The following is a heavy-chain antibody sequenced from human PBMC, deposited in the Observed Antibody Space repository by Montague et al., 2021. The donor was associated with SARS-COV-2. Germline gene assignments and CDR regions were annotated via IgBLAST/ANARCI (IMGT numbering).Heavy chain of an antibody. D-gene: IGHD3-22*01. CDR2: ISSSSTTI. CDR1: GFTFSSYS. Sequence: SLRLSCAASGFTFSSYSMNWVRQAPGKGLEWVSYISSSSTTIYYADFVKGRFTISRDNAKNSLYLQVNSLRAEDTVVCYCARGGNLWDSSGYYREGYFYGMDVWGQGTTVTVSS. J-gene: IGHJ6*02. CDR3: ARGGNLWDSSGYYREGYFYGMDV. V-gene: IGHV3-48*04.